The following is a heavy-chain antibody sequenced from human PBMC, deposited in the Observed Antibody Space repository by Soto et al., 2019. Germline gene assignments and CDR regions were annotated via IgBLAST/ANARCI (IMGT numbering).Heavy chain of an antibody. CDR2: IWSDGTNK. CDR1: GFTFSTYG. D-gene: IGHD4-4*01. J-gene: IGHJ5*02. CDR3: AREVYSNVALNWFDP. Sequence: PGGSLRLSCAASGFTFSTYGMHWVRQAPGKGLEWVALIWSDGTNKYYADSVNGRFTISRDNSKKTLYLQMNSLRADDTAVYYCAREVYSNVALNWFDPWGQGTLVTVSS. V-gene: IGHV3-33*01.